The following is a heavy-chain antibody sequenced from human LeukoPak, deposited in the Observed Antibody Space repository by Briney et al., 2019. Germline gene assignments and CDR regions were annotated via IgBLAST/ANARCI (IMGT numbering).Heavy chain of an antibody. CDR3: AKDRDSAAAPDY. J-gene: IGHJ4*02. V-gene: IGHV3-23*01. Sequence: GGSLRLSCAGSGFTFSSYAMSWVRQPPGKGLEWVSAISGSGGSTYYADSVKGRFTISRDNSKNTLYLQMNSLRAEDTAVYYCAKDRDSAAAPDYWGQGTLVTVSS. CDR1: GFTFSSYA. CDR2: ISGSGGST. D-gene: IGHD6-13*01.